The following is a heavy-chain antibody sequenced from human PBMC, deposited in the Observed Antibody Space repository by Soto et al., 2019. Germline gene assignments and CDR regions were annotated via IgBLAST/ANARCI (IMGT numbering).Heavy chain of an antibody. CDR1: GFTFRSYA. D-gene: IGHD6-19*01. J-gene: IGHJ4*02. V-gene: IGHV3-23*01. CDR3: ARRSSGQQFVY. Sequence: EVQLLEAGGGLVQPGGSLRLSCVVSGFTFRSYAMAWVRQAPGKGLGWVSAFSGSGDSTHHADSVRGRLSISRDNSKNSLFLQLNSLRTEDNAIYYCARRSSGQQFVYWGQGTLVTLSS. CDR2: FSGSGDST.